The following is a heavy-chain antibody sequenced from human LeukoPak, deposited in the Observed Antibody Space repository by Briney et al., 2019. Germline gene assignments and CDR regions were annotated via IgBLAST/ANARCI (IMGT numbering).Heavy chain of an antibody. CDR2: MNPNSGNT. J-gene: IGHJ5*02. D-gene: IGHD3-22*01. Sequence: ASVKVSCKASGYTFTSYDINWVRQATGQGLEWMGWMNPNSGNTGYAQKFQGRVTMTRNTSISTAYMELSSLRSGDTAVYYCARFTGDYYDSSGYYLWGQGTLVTVSS. CDR3: ARFTGDYYDSSGYYL. V-gene: IGHV1-8*01. CDR1: GYTFTSYD.